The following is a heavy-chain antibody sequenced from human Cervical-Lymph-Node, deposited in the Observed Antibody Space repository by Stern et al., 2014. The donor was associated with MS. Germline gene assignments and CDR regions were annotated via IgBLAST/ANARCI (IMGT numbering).Heavy chain of an antibody. CDR2: ISYDGRDT. D-gene: IGHD3-10*01. J-gene: IGHJ4*02. V-gene: IGHV3-30*18. Sequence: VQLVESGGGVVQPGRPLRLTCTVSGFTFSSYGMHWVRQAPGKGLEWVSVISYDGRDTYYAESVKGRFTISRDNTKNTLYLEMRRLRREDTAVYYCVKRGITEVRGVRLGDYWGPGTLVIVSS. CDR3: VKRGITEVRGVRLGDY. CDR1: GFTFSSYG.